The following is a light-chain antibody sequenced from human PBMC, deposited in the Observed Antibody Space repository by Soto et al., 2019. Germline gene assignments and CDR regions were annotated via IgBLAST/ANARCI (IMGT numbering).Light chain of an antibody. V-gene: IGLV2-14*01. J-gene: IGLJ2*01. CDR3: SSYTSSTTLVL. CDR2: DVS. CDR1: NSDVGGHNY. Sequence: QSALTQPASVSGSPGQSSTISCTGTNSDVGGHNYVSWYQQHPGKAPKLMVYDVSNRPSGVSSRFSGSKSGNTASLTISGLQAEDDADYYCSSYTSSTTLVLFGGGTKVTVL.